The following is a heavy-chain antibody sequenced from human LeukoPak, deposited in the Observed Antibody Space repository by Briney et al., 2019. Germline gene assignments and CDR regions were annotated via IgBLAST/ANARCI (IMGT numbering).Heavy chain of an antibody. CDR2: ISGSGGST. Sequence: GGSLRLSCAASGFSFSSYAMSWVRQAPGKGLEWVSGISGSGGSTYYADSVKGRFTISRDNSKNTLYLQMNSLRADDTAVYYCAKVLNIVATITLMYYFDYWGQGTLVTVSS. CDR1: GFSFSSYA. CDR3: AKVLNIVATITLMYYFDY. V-gene: IGHV3-23*01. D-gene: IGHD5-12*01. J-gene: IGHJ4*02.